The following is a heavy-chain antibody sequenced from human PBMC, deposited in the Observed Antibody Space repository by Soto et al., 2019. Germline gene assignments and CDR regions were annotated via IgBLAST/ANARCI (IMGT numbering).Heavy chain of an antibody. V-gene: IGHV4-61*08. CDR1: GGSISSGDYY. CDR3: ARAGGLAGRSFDY. CDR2: IYYSGST. J-gene: IGHJ4*02. D-gene: IGHD6-13*01. Sequence: SETLSLTCTVSGGSISSGDYYWSWIRQPPGKGLEWIGYIYYSGSTNYNPSLKSRVTISVDTSKNQFSLKLSSVTAADTAVYYCARAGGLAGRSFDYWGQGTLVTVSS.